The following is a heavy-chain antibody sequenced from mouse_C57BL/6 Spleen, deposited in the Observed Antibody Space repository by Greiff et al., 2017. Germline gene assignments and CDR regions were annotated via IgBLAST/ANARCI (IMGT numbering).Heavy chain of an antibody. D-gene: IGHD2-3*01. V-gene: IGHV14-2*01. CDR2: IDPEDGET. Sequence: VQLQQSGAELVKPGASVKLSCKASGFNIQDYYMTWVKQRTEQGLAWIGRIDPEDGETKYAPKFQGKATITADTSSNTAYLQLSSLTSEDTAFYDCAVRWLLRGAMDYWGQGTSVTVSS. CDR3: AVRWLLRGAMDY. CDR1: GFNIQDYY. J-gene: IGHJ4*01.